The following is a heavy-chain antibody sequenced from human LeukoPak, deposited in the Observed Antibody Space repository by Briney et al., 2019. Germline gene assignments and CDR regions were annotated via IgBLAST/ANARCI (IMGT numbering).Heavy chain of an antibody. V-gene: IGHV4-39*01. CDR1: GGSISSSSYY. CDR3: ARHILTPQDNWFDP. Sequence: SETLSLTCTVSGGSISSSSYYWGWIRQPPGKGLEWIGSIYYSGSTYYNPSLESRVTISVDTSKNQFSLKLSSVTAADTAVYYCARHILTPQDNWFDPWGQGTLVTVSS. J-gene: IGHJ5*02. CDR2: IYYSGST. D-gene: IGHD2-21*01.